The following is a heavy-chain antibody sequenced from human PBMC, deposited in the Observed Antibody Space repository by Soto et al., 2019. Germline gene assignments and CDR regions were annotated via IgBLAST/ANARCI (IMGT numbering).Heavy chain of an antibody. J-gene: IGHJ4*02. CDR1: GFTFSRYS. Sequence: PGGSLRLSCAASGFTFSRYSMNWVRQAPGQGREWVSYISSSSSTIYYADSVKGRFTISRDNAKNSLYLQMNSLRDEDTAVYYCARDGNSGYYYSDYWGQGTLVTVSS. D-gene: IGHD5-12*01. CDR2: ISSSSSTI. CDR3: ARDGNSGYYYSDY. V-gene: IGHV3-48*02.